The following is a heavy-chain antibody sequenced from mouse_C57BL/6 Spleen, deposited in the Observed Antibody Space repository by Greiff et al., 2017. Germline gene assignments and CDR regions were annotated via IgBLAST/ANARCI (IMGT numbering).Heavy chain of an antibody. CDR1: GYTFTSYW. J-gene: IGHJ2*01. V-gene: IGHV1-69*01. CDR3: ARSPFWDY. CDR2: IDPSDSYT. Sequence: QVQLQQPGAELVMPGASVKLSCKASGYTFTSYWMHWVKQRPGPGLEWIGEIDPSDSYTNYNQKFKGKSTLTVDKSSSTAYMQLSSLTSEDSAVYYGARSPFWDYWGQGTTLTGSS.